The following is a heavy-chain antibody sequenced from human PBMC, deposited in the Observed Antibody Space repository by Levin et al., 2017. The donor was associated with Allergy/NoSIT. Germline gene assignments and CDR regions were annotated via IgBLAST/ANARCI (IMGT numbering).Heavy chain of an antibody. V-gene: IGHV4-39*01. D-gene: IGHD6-19*01. J-gene: IGHJ4*02. CDR1: GGSISSSSYY. Sequence: SETLSLTCTVSGGSISSSSYYWGWIRQPPGTGLEWIGSIYYSGSTYYNPSLKSRVTISVDTSKNQFSLKLSSVTAADTAVYYCARVGGIAVAGLFDYWGQGTLVTVSS. CDR2: IYYSGST. CDR3: ARVGGIAVAGLFDY.